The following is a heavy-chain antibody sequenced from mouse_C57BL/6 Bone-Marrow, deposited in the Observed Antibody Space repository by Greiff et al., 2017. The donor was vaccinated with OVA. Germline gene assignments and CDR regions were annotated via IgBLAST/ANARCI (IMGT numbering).Heavy chain of an antibody. CDR2: IYPGDGDT. V-gene: IGHV1-80*01. CDR1: GYAFSSYW. Sequence: VKLMESGAELVKPGASVKISCKASGYAFSSYWMNWVKQRPGKGLEWIGQIYPGDGDTNYNGKFKGKATLTADKSSSTAYMQLSSLTSEDSAVYFCARKNYYGSSWGYFDVWGTGTTVTVSS. D-gene: IGHD1-1*01. J-gene: IGHJ1*03. CDR3: ARKNYYGSSWGYFDV.